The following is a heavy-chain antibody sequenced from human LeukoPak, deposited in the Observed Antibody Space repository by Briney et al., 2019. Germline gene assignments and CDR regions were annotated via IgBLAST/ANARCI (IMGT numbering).Heavy chain of an antibody. CDR2: LNTNSGGT. CDR1: RYTFTDYY. V-gene: IGHV1-2*02. Sequence: ASVKVSCKASRYTFTDYYMHWVRQAPGQGLEWMGWLNTNSGGTNYAQKFQGRVTLTRDTSISTVYMELSRLTSGDTAVYYCARGYDLLSYFDYWGQGTLVTVSS. D-gene: IGHD3-9*01. J-gene: IGHJ4*02. CDR3: ARGYDLLSYFDY.